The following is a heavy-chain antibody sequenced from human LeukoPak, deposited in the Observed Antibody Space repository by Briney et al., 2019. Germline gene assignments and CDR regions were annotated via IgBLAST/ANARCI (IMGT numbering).Heavy chain of an antibody. CDR3: SQCSGGSCYHSMDV. V-gene: IGHV3-49*04. CDR1: GFTFGDYA. Sequence: GRSLRLSCTASGFTFGDYAMTWVRQAPGKGLEWVGFIRSKAYGGTTEYAASVKDRFTISRDDSKSIAYLQMNSLKPEDTAVYYCSQCSGGSCYHSMDVWGQGTTVTVSS. CDR2: IRSKAYGGTT. J-gene: IGHJ6*02. D-gene: IGHD2-15*01.